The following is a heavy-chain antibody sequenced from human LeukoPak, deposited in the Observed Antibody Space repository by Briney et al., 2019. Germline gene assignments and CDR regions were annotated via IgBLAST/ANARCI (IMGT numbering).Heavy chain of an antibody. J-gene: IGHJ4*02. CDR1: GGSISSFY. D-gene: IGHD1-1*01. CDR2: IYSSGST. V-gene: IGHV4-59*01. CDR3: ARAGNNWSFDY. Sequence: SETLSLTCVVSGGSISSFYWSWIRQPPGKALEWIGYIYSSGSTSYNPSLKSQVTMAVDTSKNQFSLKVSSVTAADTAVYYCARAGNNWSFDYWGQGTLVTVSS.